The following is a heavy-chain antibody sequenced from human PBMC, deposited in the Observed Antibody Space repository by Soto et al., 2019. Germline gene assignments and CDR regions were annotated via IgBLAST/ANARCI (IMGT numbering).Heavy chain of an antibody. CDR2: IFYTGST. D-gene: IGHD1-26*01. Sequence: QLQLQESGPGLVKPSETRSLTCTVSGGSIRTSSFYWGWIRQPPGKGLEWIGAIFYTGSTYYNPSLNSRVTISVDTSNNQFCLNLTSVTAADTAVYYSARTFLMGDPVVNSVDPWGQGTLVTVSS. V-gene: IGHV4-39*01. CDR3: ARTFLMGDPVVNSVDP. J-gene: IGHJ5*02. CDR1: GGSIRTSSFY.